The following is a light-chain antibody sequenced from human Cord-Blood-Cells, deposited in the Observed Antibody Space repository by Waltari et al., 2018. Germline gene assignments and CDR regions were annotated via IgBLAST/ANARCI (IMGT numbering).Light chain of an antibody. CDR1: QSVLYSSNNKND. J-gene: IGKJ1*01. V-gene: IGKV4-1*01. Sequence: DLVMTQSPASLVVALGARATINCKPRQSVLYSSNNKNDLAWYQQKPGQPPKLLIYWASTRESGVPDRFSGSGSGTDFTLTISSLQAEDVAVYYCQQYYSTPWTFGQGTKVEIK. CDR2: WAS. CDR3: QQYYSTPWT.